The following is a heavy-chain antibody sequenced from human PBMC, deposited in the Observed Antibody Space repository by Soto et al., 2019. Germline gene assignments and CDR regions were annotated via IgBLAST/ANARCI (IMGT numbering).Heavy chain of an antibody. V-gene: IGHV3-33*01. D-gene: IGHD2-2*01. CDR1: GFTFSSYG. CDR3: ARDQEPAAMYAFDI. Sequence: QVQLVESGGGVVQPGRSLRLSCAASGFTFSSYGMHWVRQAPGKGLEWVAVIWYDGSNKYYADSVKGRFTISRDNSKNTLYLQMNTLRAEDTAVYYCARDQEPAAMYAFDIWGQGTMVTVSS. CDR2: IWYDGSNK. J-gene: IGHJ3*02.